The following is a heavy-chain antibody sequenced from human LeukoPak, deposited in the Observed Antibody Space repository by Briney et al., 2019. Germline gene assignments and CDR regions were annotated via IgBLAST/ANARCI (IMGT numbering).Heavy chain of an antibody. Sequence: PSETLSLTCAVYGGSFSGYYWSWIRQPPGKGLEWIGEINHSGSTNYNPSLKSRVTISVDTSKNQFSLKLSSVTAADTAVYYCASGLREVRSLWVVPAANAFDIWGQGTMVTVSS. CDR2: INHSGST. CDR3: ASGLREVRSLWVVPAANAFDI. D-gene: IGHD2-2*01. J-gene: IGHJ3*02. V-gene: IGHV4-34*01. CDR1: GGSFSGYY.